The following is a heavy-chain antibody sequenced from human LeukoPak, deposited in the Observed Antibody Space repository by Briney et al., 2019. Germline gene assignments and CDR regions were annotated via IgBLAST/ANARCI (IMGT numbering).Heavy chain of an antibody. D-gene: IGHD3-3*01. CDR2: ISGSGGST. V-gene: IGHV3-23*01. J-gene: IGHJ6*03. CDR3: ASLGYDFWSGYYRTYYYYYYMDV. CDR1: GFTFSSYA. Sequence: GGSLRLSCAASGFTFSSYAMSWVRQAPGKGLEWVSAISGSGGSTYYADSVKGRFTISRDNSKNSLYLQMNSLRTEDTALYYCASLGYDFWSGYYRTYYYYYYMDVWGKGTTVTVSS.